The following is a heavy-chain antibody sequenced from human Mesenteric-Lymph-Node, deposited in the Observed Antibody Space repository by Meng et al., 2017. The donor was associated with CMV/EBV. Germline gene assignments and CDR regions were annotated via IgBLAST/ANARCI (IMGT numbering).Heavy chain of an antibody. CDR1: GFTFSSYP. V-gene: IGHV3-30-3*01. CDR3: ASLPVYSGSMIVDY. J-gene: IGHJ4*02. D-gene: IGHD6-19*01. CDR2: VSYDGINT. Sequence: GESLKISCTASGFTFSSYPMHWVRQAPGKGLEWVSLVSYDGINTYYADSVKGRFTISRDNSKNTLFLQMNSLTAEDTAMYFCASLPVYSGSMIVDYWGQGTLVTVSS.